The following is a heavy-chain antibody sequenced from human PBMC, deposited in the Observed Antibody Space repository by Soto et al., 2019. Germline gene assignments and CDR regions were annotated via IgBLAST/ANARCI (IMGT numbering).Heavy chain of an antibody. CDR1: GYSFSNYE. CDR2: ISPNNGNT. V-gene: IGHV1-18*01. D-gene: IGHD3-3*02. CDR3: ARRKGTINNFGVVPEDDY. Sequence: QVQLVQSGAELKKPGASVKVSCKASGYSFSNYEISWVRQAPGQGLEWMGWISPNNGNTNYAQKFQGRVIMTTDTSTSKAYMELRSLTSDDTAVYYCARRKGTINNFGVVPEDDYWGQGTLVTVSS. J-gene: IGHJ4*02.